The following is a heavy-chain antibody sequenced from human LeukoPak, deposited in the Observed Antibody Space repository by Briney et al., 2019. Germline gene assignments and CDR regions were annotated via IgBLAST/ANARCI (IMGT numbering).Heavy chain of an antibody. J-gene: IGHJ4*02. CDR1: GFTFSNYA. Sequence: GGSLRLSCTASGFTFSNYAMSWVRQAPGKGLEWVSSISGSGGGTYYADSVKGRFTISRDNSKNTLYLQMSSLRAEDTATYYCAKGGGILPTAIRRYFDYWGQGTLVTVSS. D-gene: IGHD2-2*02. CDR2: ISGSGGGT. CDR3: AKGGGILPTAIRRYFDY. V-gene: IGHV3-23*01.